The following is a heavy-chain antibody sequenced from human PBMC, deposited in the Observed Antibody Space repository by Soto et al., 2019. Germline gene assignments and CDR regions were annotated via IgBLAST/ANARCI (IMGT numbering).Heavy chain of an antibody. J-gene: IGHJ5*02. V-gene: IGHV4-30-4*01. Sequence: QLQLQESGPGLVKPSQTLSLTCTVSGGSISSGDYFWSWIRQPPGKGLEWIGYSSYSGSTYYNPSLKSRVTISVDTSKTQFSLKLTSVTAADTAVYYCARDGGNWFDPWGQGTLVTVSS. CDR1: GGSISSGDYF. CDR2: SSYSGST. D-gene: IGHD3-10*01. CDR3: ARDGGNWFDP.